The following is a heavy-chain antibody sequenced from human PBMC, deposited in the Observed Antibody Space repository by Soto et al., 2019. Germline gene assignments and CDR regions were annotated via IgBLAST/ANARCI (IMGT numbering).Heavy chain of an antibody. CDR2: IIPLFGTA. D-gene: IGHD6-19*01. CDR3: AQTLGLAVAGPGLFDL. Sequence: QVQLVQSGAEVKKPGSSVKVSCKASGGTFSRYAISWVRQAPGQGLEWMGGIIPLFGTANYAQKFQGRVTITADESTSTAYMELRRLRSEDTAVYYCAQTLGLAVAGPGLFDLWGRGTLVTVSS. CDR1: GGTFSRYA. V-gene: IGHV1-69*12. J-gene: IGHJ2*01.